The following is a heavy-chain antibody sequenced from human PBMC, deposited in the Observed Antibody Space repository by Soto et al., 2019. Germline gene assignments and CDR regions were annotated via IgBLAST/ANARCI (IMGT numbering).Heavy chain of an antibody. J-gene: IGHJ4*02. CDR1: GFIFSNFA. CDR2: ISGGADIT. D-gene: IGHD4-17*01. Sequence: EVQLLESGGGLVQPGGSLRLSCAASGFIFSNFAMNWVRQAPGKGPEWVSTISGGADITYYADSVKGRFTISRDNSKNTLYLQINGLRAEDTATYYCATAQLKECDYVCAYWGQGTLVTVSS. CDR3: ATAQLKECDYVCAY. V-gene: IGHV3-23*01.